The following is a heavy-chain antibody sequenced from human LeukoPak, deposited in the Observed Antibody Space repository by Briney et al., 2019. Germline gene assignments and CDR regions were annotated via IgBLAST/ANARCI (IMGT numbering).Heavy chain of an antibody. CDR2: FDPEDGET. J-gene: IGHJ6*02. D-gene: IGHD2-21*02. Sequence: SVKVSCKASGYTFTSYDINWVRQATGQGLEWTGAFDPEDGETIYAQKFQGRVTMTEDTSTDTAYMELSSLRSEDTAVYYCATDPHCGGDCYSGVNYWGQGTTVTVSS. CDR3: ATDPHCGGDCYSGVNY. V-gene: IGHV1-24*01. CDR1: GYTFTSYD.